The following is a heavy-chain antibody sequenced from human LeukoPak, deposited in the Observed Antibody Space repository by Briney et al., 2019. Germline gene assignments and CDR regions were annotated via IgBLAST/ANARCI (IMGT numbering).Heavy chain of an antibody. J-gene: IGHJ3*02. Sequence: GASVKVSCKASGYTFTGYYMHWVRQAPGQGLEWMGWINPNSGDTNYAQKFQGRVTMTRDTSISTAYMELSRLRSDDTAVYYCARGLERRPDDAFDIWGQGTMVTVSS. CDR2: INPNSGDT. CDR3: ARGLERRPDDAFDI. CDR1: GYTFTGYY. V-gene: IGHV1-2*02. D-gene: IGHD1-1*01.